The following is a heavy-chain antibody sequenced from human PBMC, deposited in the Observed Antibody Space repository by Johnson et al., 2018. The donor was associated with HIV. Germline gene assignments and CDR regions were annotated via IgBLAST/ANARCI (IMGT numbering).Heavy chain of an antibody. V-gene: IGHV3-74*02. CDR2: INSDGSSI. D-gene: IGHD2-15*01. Sequence: VQLVESGGGLVRPGGSLRLSCAASEFSVSGNYMTWVRQAPGKGLVWVSRINSDGSSIICADSVQGRFTISRDNAKNSLYLQMNSLRAEDTAVYYCARSKDCSVGTCPDAFDIWGQGTLVMVSS. J-gene: IGHJ3*02. CDR3: ARSKDCSVGTCPDAFDI. CDR1: EFSVSGNY.